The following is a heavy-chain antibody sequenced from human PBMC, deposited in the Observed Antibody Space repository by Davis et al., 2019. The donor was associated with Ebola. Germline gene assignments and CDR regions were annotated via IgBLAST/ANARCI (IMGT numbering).Heavy chain of an antibody. D-gene: IGHD3-3*01. CDR3: AKMEGRGYFDY. CDR1: GFTFTGYW. J-gene: IGHJ4*02. V-gene: IGHV3-23*01. Sequence: GESLKISCVASGFTFTGYWMGWVRQAPGKGLEWVSTINYGVGTTYYADSVKGRFTISRDDSRHTLSLQMNSLRADDTAVYFCAKMEGRGYFDYWGQGTLVTVSS. CDR2: INYGVGTT.